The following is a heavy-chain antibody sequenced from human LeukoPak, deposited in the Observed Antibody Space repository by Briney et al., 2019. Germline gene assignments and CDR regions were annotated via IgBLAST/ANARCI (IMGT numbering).Heavy chain of an antibody. Sequence: GGSLRLSCAASGFTFSSSWMHWVRQAPGKGLVWVSLTNTDGSTTSYADSVKGRFTISRDNAKSTLYLQMNSLRAEDTAVYYCVKRGSGSYPFDPWGQGTLVTVSS. CDR3: VKRGSGSYPFDP. J-gene: IGHJ5*02. CDR2: TNTDGSTT. V-gene: IGHV3-74*01. CDR1: GFTFSSSW. D-gene: IGHD3-10*01.